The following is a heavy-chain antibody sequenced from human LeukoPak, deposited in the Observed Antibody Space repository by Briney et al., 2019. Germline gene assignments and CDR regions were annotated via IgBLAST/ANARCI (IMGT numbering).Heavy chain of an antibody. CDR1: GGTFSSYA. D-gene: IGHD2-2*01. CDR2: IIPIFGTA. CDR3: ASTAYQLLKYYYYYYYTDV. J-gene: IGHJ6*03. V-gene: IGHV1-69*05. Sequence: SVKVSCKASGGTFSSYAISWVRQAPGQGLEWMGGIIPIFGTANYAQKFQGRVTITTDESTSTAYMELSSLRSEDTAVYYCASTAYQLLKYYYYYYYTDVWGKGTTVTVSS.